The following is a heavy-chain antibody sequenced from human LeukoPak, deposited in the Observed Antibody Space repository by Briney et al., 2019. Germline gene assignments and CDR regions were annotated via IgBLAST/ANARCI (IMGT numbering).Heavy chain of an antibody. CDR2: ISSSGSTI. J-gene: IGHJ6*03. CDR1: GFTFSSYE. V-gene: IGHV3-48*03. Sequence: GGSLRLSCAASGFTFSSYEMNWVRQAPGKGLEWVSYISSSGSTIYYADSVKGRFTISRDNAKNSLYLQMNSLRAEDTAVYYCARGRVVRGVIYMDVWGKGTTVTVSS. CDR3: ARGRVVRGVIYMDV. D-gene: IGHD3-10*01.